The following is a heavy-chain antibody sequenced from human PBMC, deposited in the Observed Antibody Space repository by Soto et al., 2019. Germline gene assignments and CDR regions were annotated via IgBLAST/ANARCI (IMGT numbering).Heavy chain of an antibody. D-gene: IGHD6-6*01. V-gene: IGHV4-4*02. J-gene: IGHJ6*03. CDR2: IHHSGST. CDR1: SGSISSSNW. Sequence: SETLSLTCAVSSGSISSSNWWSWVRQPPGRGLEWIGEIHHSGSTNYNPSLKSRVTISVDKSKNQFSLKLSSVTAADTAVYYCAREYSSSGFYYYMDVWGKGTTVTVSS. CDR3: AREYSSSGFYYYMDV.